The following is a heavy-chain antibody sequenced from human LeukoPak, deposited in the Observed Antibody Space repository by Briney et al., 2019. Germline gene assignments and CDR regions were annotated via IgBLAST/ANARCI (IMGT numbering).Heavy chain of an antibody. V-gene: IGHV4-31*03. Sequence: ASQTLSLTCTVSGGSINSGDYYWSWIRQLPGKGLEWIGYVSHGGGTSYNPSLRSRVTISADTSKMQFSLKLSSVTAADTAVYYCARQHRYCSGTSCYSDAFDIWGQGTTVTVSS. J-gene: IGHJ3*02. CDR2: VSHGGGT. CDR3: ARQHRYCSGTSCYSDAFDI. D-gene: IGHD2-2*01. CDR1: GGSINSGDYY.